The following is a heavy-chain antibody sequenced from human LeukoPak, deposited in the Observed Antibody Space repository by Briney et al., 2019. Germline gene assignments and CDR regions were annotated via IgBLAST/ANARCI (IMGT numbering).Heavy chain of an antibody. CDR1: GFTFSSYA. D-gene: IGHD6-13*01. CDR3: AKVGSSWYGTFVDY. Sequence: GGSLRLSCAASGFTFSSYAMSWVRQAPGKGLXXXXXITGSGGSTYYADSXXGRFTISRDNSKNTLYLQMNSLRAEDTAVYYCAKVGSSWYGTFVDYWGQGTLVTVSS. J-gene: IGHJ4*02. CDR2: ITGSGGST. V-gene: IGHV3-23*01.